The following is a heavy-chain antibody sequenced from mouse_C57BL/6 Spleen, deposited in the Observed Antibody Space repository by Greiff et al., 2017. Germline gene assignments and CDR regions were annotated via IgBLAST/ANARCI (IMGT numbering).Heavy chain of an antibody. CDR2: IYPGDGDT. CDR1: GYAFSSYW. Sequence: VKLQQSGAELVKPGASVKISCKASGYAFSSYWMNWVKQRPGKGLEWIGQIYPGDGDTNYNGKFKGKATLTADKSSSTAYMQLSSLTSEDSAVYFCARQLYDYDVDYWGQGTTLTVSS. CDR3: ARQLYDYDVDY. J-gene: IGHJ2*01. V-gene: IGHV1-80*01. D-gene: IGHD2-4*01.